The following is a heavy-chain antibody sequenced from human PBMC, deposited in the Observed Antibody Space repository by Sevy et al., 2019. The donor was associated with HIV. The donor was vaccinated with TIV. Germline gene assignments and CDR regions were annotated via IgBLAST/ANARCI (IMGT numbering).Heavy chain of an antibody. CDR2: MNPNSGNT. J-gene: IGHJ4*02. CDR3: ARLVAAAGTGFGFPDY. V-gene: IGHV1-8*01. CDR1: GYTVTSYD. Sequence: ASVKVSCQASGYTVTSYDINWVRQATGQGLEWMGWMNPNSGNTGYAQKFQGIVTMTRNTSINTAHMGLSSLRSEDTAVYYCARLVAAAGTGFGFPDYWDQGIQVTVSS. D-gene: IGHD6-13*01.